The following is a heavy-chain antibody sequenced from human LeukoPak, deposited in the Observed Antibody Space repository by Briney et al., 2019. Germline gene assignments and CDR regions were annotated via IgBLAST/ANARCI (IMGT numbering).Heavy chain of an antibody. Sequence: GASVKVSCKASGYTFTGYYLHWVRQAPGQGLGWMGWINPNSGGTNYAQKFQGRVTMTRDTSITTAYMELSRLRSDDTAFYYCARGDVYNDYWGQGTLVTVSS. J-gene: IGHJ4*02. CDR2: INPNSGGT. V-gene: IGHV1-2*02. CDR1: GYTFTGYY. CDR3: ARGDVYNDY. D-gene: IGHD5-24*01.